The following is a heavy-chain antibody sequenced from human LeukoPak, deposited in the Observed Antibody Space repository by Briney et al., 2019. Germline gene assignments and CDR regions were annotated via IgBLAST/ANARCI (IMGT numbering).Heavy chain of an antibody. CDR1: GFTFSSYA. Sequence: GGSLRLSCAASGFTFSSYAMSWVRQAPGKGLEWVSAISGSGGSTYYADSVKGRFTISRDNPKNTLYLQMNSLRAEDTAVYYCARYYYGSGSYLVYWGQGTLVTVSS. J-gene: IGHJ4*02. CDR2: ISGSGGST. CDR3: ARYYYGSGSYLVY. V-gene: IGHV3-23*01. D-gene: IGHD3-10*01.